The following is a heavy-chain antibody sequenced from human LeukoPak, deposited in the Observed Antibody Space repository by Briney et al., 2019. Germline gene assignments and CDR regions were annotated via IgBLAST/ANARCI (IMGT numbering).Heavy chain of an antibody. Sequence: ASVKVSCKASGFTFTGYYIHWVRQAPGQGLEWMGWVNPNSGGTNYAQMFQGRVTISEDTSKNQFSLKLTSVTAEDTAVYYCARQLGDGYNLVYWFDPWGQGTLVTVSS. J-gene: IGHJ5*02. V-gene: IGHV1-2*02. CDR1: GFTFTGYY. CDR3: ARQLGDGYNLVYWFDP. D-gene: IGHD5-24*01. CDR2: VNPNSGGT.